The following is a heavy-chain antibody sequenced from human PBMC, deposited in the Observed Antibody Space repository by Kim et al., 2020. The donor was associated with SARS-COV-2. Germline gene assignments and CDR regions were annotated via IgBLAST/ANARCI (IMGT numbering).Heavy chain of an antibody. J-gene: IGHJ4*02. Sequence: SNPSLKSRVTISVDTSKNQFSLKLSSVTAADTAVYYCARDSEQLVPYFDYWGQGTLVTVSS. CDR3: ARDSEQLVPYFDY. D-gene: IGHD6-13*01. V-gene: IGHV4-59*01.